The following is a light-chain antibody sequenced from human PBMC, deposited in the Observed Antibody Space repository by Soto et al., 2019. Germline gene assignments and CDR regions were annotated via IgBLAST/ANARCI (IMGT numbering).Light chain of an antibody. Sequence: QSALSQPRAVSGSLGKAGTISCTGTGNDVGAYNYVSWYQQHPCRPPKLMIYDVARWPSGVPDRFSGPKSGNPASLTISGLQAEDEADYFCCSYAGGYTYLCGPATKVTVL. CDR2: DVA. V-gene: IGLV2-11*01. CDR1: GNDVGAYNY. J-gene: IGLJ1*01. CDR3: CSYAGGYTYL.